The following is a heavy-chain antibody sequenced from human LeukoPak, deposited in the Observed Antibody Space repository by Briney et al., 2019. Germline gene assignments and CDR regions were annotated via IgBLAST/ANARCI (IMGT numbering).Heavy chain of an antibody. CDR2: INPNSGGT. D-gene: IGHD1-26*01. CDR1: GYIFTDYY. CDR3: ARGLGGSGSYSLTFDS. V-gene: IGHV1/OR15-1*01. Sequence: ASVKVSCKASGYIFTDYYMHWVRQAPGQELGWMGRINPNSGGTNYAQKFQGRVTMTRDTSISTAYTELSSLRSEDTATYYCARGLGGSGSYSLTFDSWGQGTLVTVSS. J-gene: IGHJ4*02.